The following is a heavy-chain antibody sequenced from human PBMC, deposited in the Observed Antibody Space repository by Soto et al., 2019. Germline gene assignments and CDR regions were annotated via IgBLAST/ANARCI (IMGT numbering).Heavy chain of an antibody. J-gene: IGHJ5*02. CDR2: IVPMFGTA. CDR1: GGTFGNSA. Sequence: QVHLVQSGAEVKKPGSSVNVSCKTSGGTFGNSAVTWVRQAPGQGLEWMGGIVPMFGTANYAQKFQGRLTGTAEGSTKTAYMERTSLTSDDTAVYYGARDGDPRKACWSAPLGGGWCDPWGQGTLVTVSS. D-gene: IGHD3-3*01. V-gene: IGHV1-69*12. CDR3: ARDGDPRKACWSAPLGGGWCDP.